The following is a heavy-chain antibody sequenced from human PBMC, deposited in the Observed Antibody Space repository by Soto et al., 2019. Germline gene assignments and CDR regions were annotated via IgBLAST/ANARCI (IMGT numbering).Heavy chain of an antibody. CDR1: GGTFSSYA. CDR2: IIPIFGTA. V-gene: IGHV1-69*01. J-gene: IGHJ4*02. CDR3: ARWDYDILTGYSSEYYFDY. Sequence: QVQLVQSGAEVKKPGSSVKVSCKASGGTFSSYAISWVRQAPGQGLEWMGGIIPIFGTANYAQKFQGRVTSAADESTSTAYMELSSLRSEDTAVYYCARWDYDILTGYSSEYYFDYWGQGTLVTVSS. D-gene: IGHD3-9*01.